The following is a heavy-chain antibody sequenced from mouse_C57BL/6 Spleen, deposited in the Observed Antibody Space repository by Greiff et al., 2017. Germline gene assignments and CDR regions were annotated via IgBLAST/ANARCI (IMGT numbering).Heavy chain of an antibody. CDR1: GYTFTSYW. V-gene: IGHV1-64*01. D-gene: IGHD1-1*01. CDR2: IHPNSGST. Sequence: QVQLQQPGAELVKPGASVKLSCKASGYTFTSYWMHWVKQRPGQGLEWIGMIHPNSGSTNYNEKFKSKATLTVDKSSSTAYMQLSSLTSEDSAVYYCARSNTTVDFDYWGQGTTRTVSS. CDR3: ARSNTTVDFDY. J-gene: IGHJ2*01.